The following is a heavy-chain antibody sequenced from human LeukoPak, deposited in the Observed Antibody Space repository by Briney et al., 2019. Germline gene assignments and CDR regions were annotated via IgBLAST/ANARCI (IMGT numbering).Heavy chain of an antibody. V-gene: IGHV3-7*03. Sequence: GGSLRLSCAASGFTFSNYWMTWVRQAPGKGLEWVAHVKPDGSEKSYVDSVKGRFTISRDNSKNTLSLQMNSLRAEDTAVYYCAKATQWTSDYWGQGTLVTVSS. CDR2: VKPDGSEK. CDR3: AKATQWTSDY. J-gene: IGHJ4*02. D-gene: IGHD6-19*01. CDR1: GFTFSNYW.